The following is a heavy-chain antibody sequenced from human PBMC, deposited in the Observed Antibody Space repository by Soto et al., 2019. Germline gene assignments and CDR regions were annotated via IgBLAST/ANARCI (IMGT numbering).Heavy chain of an antibody. CDR2: ISSSSRTI. J-gene: IGHJ3*02. Sequence: GGSLRLSCAASGFTCSGYYMNWVRQAPGKGLEWVSYISSSSRTIYYADSVKGRFTISRDNAKNSLYLQMNSLRDEDTAVYYCGGDSSGYYYPDVFDIWGQGTMVTVSS. CDR1: GFTCSGYY. D-gene: IGHD3-22*01. V-gene: IGHV3-48*02. CDR3: GGDSSGYYYPDVFDI.